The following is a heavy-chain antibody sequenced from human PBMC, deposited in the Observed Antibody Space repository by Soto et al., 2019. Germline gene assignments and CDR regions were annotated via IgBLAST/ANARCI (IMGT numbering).Heavy chain of an antibody. Sequence: GESLKLSCKGSGYSLTSYWISWVRQMPGKGLEWVGRIDPSGSYTNYSPSFQGRVTISGDKSISTAYLQWSSLRASATAMYYCVRRIVTTANFRQDYWGKGTLVTVSS. J-gene: IGHJ4*02. V-gene: IGHV5-10-1*01. CDR2: IDPSGSYT. CDR1: GYSLTSYW. D-gene: IGHD4-4*01. CDR3: VRRIVTTANFRQDY.